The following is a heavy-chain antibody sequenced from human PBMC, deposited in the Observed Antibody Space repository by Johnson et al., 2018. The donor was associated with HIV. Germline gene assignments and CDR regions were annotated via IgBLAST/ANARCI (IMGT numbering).Heavy chain of an antibody. J-gene: IGHJ3*01. CDR1: GFTVSRNY. CDR2: IYSGGST. Sequence: VQLVESGGGLAQPGGSLRLSCAASGFTVSRNYMSWVRQAPGKGLEWVSVIYSGGSTYYADSVKGRFTISRDNAKNSLYLQMNRLRVEDTALYYCAKDLRWGDYPFDYWGQGTMVTVSS. V-gene: IGHV3-66*02. CDR3: AKDLRWGDYPFDY. D-gene: IGHD3-10*01.